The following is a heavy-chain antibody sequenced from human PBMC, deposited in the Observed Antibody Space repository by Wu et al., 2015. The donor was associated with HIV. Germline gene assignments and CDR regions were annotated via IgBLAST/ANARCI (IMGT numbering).Heavy chain of an antibody. Sequence: QVQLVQSGAEVKKPGSSVKVSCKASGGTFSSYAISWVRQAPGQGLEWMGGIIPIFGTANYAQKFQGRVTITTDESTSTAYMELSSLTSDDTAVYYCVRGARGMPKGAFDIWGQGTLVIVSS. J-gene: IGHJ3*02. D-gene: IGHD3-16*01. CDR1: GGTFSSYA. V-gene: IGHV1-69*05. CDR2: IIPIFGTA. CDR3: VRGARGMPKGAFDI.